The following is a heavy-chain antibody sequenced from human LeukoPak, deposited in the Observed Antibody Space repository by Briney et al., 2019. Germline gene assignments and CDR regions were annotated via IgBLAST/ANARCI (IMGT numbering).Heavy chain of an antibody. Sequence: GGSLRLSCAASGFTFSSYAMSWVRQAPGKGLEWVANIKQDGSEKYYVDSVKGRFTISRDNAKNSLYLQMNSLRAEDTAVYYCARDRGQRDITTWPRRKTAAHAFDIWGQGTMVTVSS. CDR3: ARDRGQRDITTWPRRKTAAHAFDI. V-gene: IGHV3-7*01. D-gene: IGHD3-10*01. CDR2: IKQDGSEK. J-gene: IGHJ3*02. CDR1: GFTFSSYA.